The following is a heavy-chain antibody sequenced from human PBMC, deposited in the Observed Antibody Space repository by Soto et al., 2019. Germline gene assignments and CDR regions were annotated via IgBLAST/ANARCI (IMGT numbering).Heavy chain of an antibody. V-gene: IGHV4-34*01. Sequence: SGTLSLACAVYGGSLSGYYWSGISQPPGKGLEWIGEINHSGSTNYNQSLKSRVTISLDTPKTQFSLTLSAVTAADTAMFYCSTRAYDTNGYYRFDPWGQGTLVTVSS. D-gene: IGHD3-22*01. CDR1: GGSLSGYY. CDR2: INHSGST. CDR3: STRAYDTNGYYRFDP. J-gene: IGHJ5*01.